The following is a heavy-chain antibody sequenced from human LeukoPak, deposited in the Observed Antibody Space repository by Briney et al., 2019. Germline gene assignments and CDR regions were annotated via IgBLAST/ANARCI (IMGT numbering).Heavy chain of an antibody. CDR1: GFTFRSYY. CDR2: IKQDGSET. Sequence: PGGSLRLSCAASGFTFRSYYMSWVRQAPGKGLEWVANIKQDGSETFYVDFVKGRFTISRDNTKNSMYLQMNSLRAEDTAVYYCAREDIVVVPATMDDAFDIWGQGAMVTVSS. D-gene: IGHD2-2*01. J-gene: IGHJ3*02. V-gene: IGHV3-7*01. CDR3: AREDIVVVPATMDDAFDI.